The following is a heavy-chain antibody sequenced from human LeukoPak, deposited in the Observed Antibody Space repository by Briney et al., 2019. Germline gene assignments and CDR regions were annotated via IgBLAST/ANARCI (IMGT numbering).Heavy chain of an antibody. CDR2: IYSGGSI. J-gene: IGHJ3*02. Sequence: GGSLRLSCVVSGFTVNSNYMSWVRQAPGKGLEWVSVIYSGGSIYYADSVKGRFTISRDNSKNTLYLQMNGLRAEDTAVYYCASRNYYDSSGYFDAFDIWGQGTMVIVPS. CDR3: ASRNYYDSSGYFDAFDI. CDR1: GFTVNSNY. D-gene: IGHD3-22*01. V-gene: IGHV3-66*02.